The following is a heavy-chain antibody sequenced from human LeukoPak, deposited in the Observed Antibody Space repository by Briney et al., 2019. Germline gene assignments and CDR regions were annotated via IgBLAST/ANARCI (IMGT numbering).Heavy chain of an antibody. CDR2: INWNGGST. Sequence: GGSLRLSCAASGFTLDDYGMSWVRQAPGKGLEWVSGINWNGGSTGYADSVKGRFTISRDNAKNSLYLQMNSLRAEDTALYYCARDRGYSGYDLWGYWGQGTLVTVSS. CDR3: ARDRGYSGYDLWGY. J-gene: IGHJ4*02. D-gene: IGHD5-12*01. CDR1: GFTLDDYG. V-gene: IGHV3-20*04.